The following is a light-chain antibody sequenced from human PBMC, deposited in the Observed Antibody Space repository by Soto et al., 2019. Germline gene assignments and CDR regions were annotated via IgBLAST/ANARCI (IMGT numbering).Light chain of an antibody. J-gene: IGLJ2*01. CDR3: CSYAGSSTLRVV. CDR1: SSDVGSYNL. Sequence: QSALTQPASVSGSPGQSITISCTGTSSDVGSYNLVSWYQQHPGKAPKLMIYEGSKRPSGVSNRFSGSKSGNTASLTISGLQAEDDAEYYCCSYAGSSTLRVVFGGGTKLTVL. CDR2: EGS. V-gene: IGLV2-23*03.